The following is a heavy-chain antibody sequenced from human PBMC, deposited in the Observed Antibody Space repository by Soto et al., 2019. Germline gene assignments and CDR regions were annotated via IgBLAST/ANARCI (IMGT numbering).Heavy chain of an antibody. CDR1: GFTFSSYG. J-gene: IGHJ6*02. CDR3: ARDIVPGNSNYPSLATLYYYYYGMDV. V-gene: IGHV3-33*01. CDR2: IWYDGSNK. D-gene: IGHD4-4*01. Sequence: GGSLRLSCAASGFTFSSYGMHWVRQAPGKGLEWVAVIWYDGSNKYYADSLKGRFTIYRDNSKNTLYLQMNSLRAEDMAGYYCARDIVPGNSNYPSLATLYYYYYGMDVWGQGTTVTVSS.